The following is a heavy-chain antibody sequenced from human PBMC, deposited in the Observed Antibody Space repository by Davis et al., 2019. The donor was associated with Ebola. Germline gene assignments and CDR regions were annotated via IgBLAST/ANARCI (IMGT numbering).Heavy chain of an antibody. Sequence: GESLKISCSASGFTFNSYALHWVRQAPGKGLEYISAISSNGDNTYYADSVKGSFTISRDNSKNTLYLQMSSLRPEDTAVYYCVTFIWGYDRFDYSYGVDVWGQGTTVTVSS. CDR3: VTFIWGYDRFDYSYGVDV. D-gene: IGHD3-22*01. CDR2: ISSNGDNT. CDR1: GFTFNSYA. J-gene: IGHJ6*02. V-gene: IGHV3-64D*06.